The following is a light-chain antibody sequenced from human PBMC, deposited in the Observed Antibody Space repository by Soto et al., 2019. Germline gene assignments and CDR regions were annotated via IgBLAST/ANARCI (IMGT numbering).Light chain of an antibody. CDR1: SSNIGAGYD. J-gene: IGLJ1*01. Sequence: QSVLTQPPSVSGAPGQRVTISCTGSSSNIGAGYDVLWYQRLPGTAPKLLIYGXXXRXXXXXXXXXXSKSGTSASLAITGLXXXXXXXXYCQSYDSSLSGLVFGTGTKLTVL. CDR3: QSYDSSLSGLV. V-gene: IGLV1-40*01. CDR2: GXX.